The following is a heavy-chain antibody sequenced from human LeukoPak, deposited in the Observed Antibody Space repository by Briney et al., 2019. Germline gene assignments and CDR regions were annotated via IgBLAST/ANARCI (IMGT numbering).Heavy chain of an antibody. D-gene: IGHD4-17*01. CDR2: IWYDGSNK. J-gene: IGHJ6*02. V-gene: IGHV3-33*01. CDR3: ARVRTVTTSNYYYGMDV. Sequence: GGSLRLSCAASGFTFSSYGMHWVRQAPGKGLEWVAVIWYDGSNKYYADSVKGRFTISRDNSKNTLYLQMNSLRAEDTAVYYCARVRTVTTSNYYYGMDVWGQGTTVTVSS. CDR1: GFTFSSYG.